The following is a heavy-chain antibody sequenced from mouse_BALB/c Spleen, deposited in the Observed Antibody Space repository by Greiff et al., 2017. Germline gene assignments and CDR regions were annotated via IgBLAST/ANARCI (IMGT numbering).Heavy chain of an antibody. D-gene: IGHD1-1*01. CDR2: ISNGGGST. CDR1: GFTFSSYT. Sequence: EVKLMESGGGLVQPGGSLKLSCAASGFTFSSYTMSWVRQTPEKRLEWVAYISNGGGSTYYPDTVKGRFTISRDNAKNTLYLQMSSLKSEDTAMYYCASLGRGLFAYWGQGTLVTVSA. V-gene: IGHV5-12-2*01. CDR3: ASLGRGLFAY. J-gene: IGHJ3*01.